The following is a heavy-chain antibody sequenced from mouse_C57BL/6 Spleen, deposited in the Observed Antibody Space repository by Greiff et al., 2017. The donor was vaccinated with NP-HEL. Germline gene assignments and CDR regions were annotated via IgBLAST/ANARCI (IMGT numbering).Heavy chain of an antibody. J-gene: IGHJ2*01. Sequence: QVQLQQSGAELVRPGTSVKVSCKASGYAFTNYLIEWVKQRPGQSLEWIGVINPGSGGTNYNEKFKGQATLTADKSSSTAYMQLSSLTSEDSAVYFCARSTHYYGSPYFDYWGQGTTLTVSS. V-gene: IGHV1-54*01. D-gene: IGHD1-1*01. CDR3: ARSTHYYGSPYFDY. CDR2: INPGSGGT. CDR1: GYAFTNYL.